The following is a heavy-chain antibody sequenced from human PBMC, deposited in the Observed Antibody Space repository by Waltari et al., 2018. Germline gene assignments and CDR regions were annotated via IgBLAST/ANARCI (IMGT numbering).Heavy chain of an antibody. J-gene: IGHJ6*02. CDR3: ARTSIAARDGMDV. V-gene: IGHV4-30-2*01. CDR2: IYHSGST. Sequence: QLQLQESGSGLVKPSQTLSLTCAVSGGSIRSGGYSWSWIRQPPGKGLEWIGYIYHSGSTYYNPSLKSRVTISVDRSKNQFSLKLSSVTAADTAVYYCARTSIAARDGMDVWGQGTTVTVSS. D-gene: IGHD6-6*01. CDR1: GGSIRSGGYS.